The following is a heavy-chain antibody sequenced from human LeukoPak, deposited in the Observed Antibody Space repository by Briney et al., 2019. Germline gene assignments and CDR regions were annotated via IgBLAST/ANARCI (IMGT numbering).Heavy chain of an antibody. D-gene: IGHD3-16*02. CDR3: ARAIWGLNVFDY. J-gene: IGHJ4*02. V-gene: IGHV3-11*05. CDR2: ISSSSSYT. CDR1: GFTFSDYY. Sequence: GGSLRLSCAASGFTFSDYYTSWIRQAPGKGLEWVSYISSSSSYTNYADSVKGRFTISRDNAKNSLYLQMNSLRAEDTAVYYSARAIWGLNVFDYWGQGTLVTVSS.